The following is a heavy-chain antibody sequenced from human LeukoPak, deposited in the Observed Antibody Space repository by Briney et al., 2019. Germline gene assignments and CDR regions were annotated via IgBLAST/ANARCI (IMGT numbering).Heavy chain of an antibody. V-gene: IGHV3-74*01. CDR2: INKDGSVT. D-gene: IGHD1-26*01. Sequence: TGGSLRLSCAASGFTFSGSWIHWVRQAPGKGLVWVSRINKDGSVTDYAESVKGRFSISRDNAKNTLYLQMNSLRVEDTAIYYCVKVRGRARVGYFDYWGQGTLVTVSS. CDR1: GFTFSGSW. CDR3: VKVRGRARVGYFDY. J-gene: IGHJ4*02.